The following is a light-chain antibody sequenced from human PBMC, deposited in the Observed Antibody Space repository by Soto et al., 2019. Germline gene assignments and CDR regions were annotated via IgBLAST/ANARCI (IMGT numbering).Light chain of an antibody. V-gene: IGLV2-23*03. CDR3: CSYAGSSTFVVV. Sequence: QSALTQPASVSGSPGQSITISCTGTSSDVGSYNLVSWYQQHPGKAPKLMIYEGSKRPSGVSNRFSGSKSGNTASLTISGLQAEDGADYYCCSYAGSSTFVVVFGGGTKLTVL. CDR1: SSDVGSYNL. CDR2: EGS. J-gene: IGLJ2*01.